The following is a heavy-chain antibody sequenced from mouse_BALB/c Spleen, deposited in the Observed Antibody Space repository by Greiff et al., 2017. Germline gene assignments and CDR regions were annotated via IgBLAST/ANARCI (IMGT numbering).Heavy chain of an antibody. D-gene: IGHD2-1*01. Sequence: EVQLQQSGPELVKPGASVKMSCKASGYTFTSYVMHWVKQKPGQGLEWIGYINPYNDGTKYNEKFKGKATLTSDKSSSTAYMELSSLTSEDSAVYYCASNYGNYVFYAMDYWGQGTSVTVSS. CDR3: ASNYGNYVFYAMDY. CDR1: GYTFTSYV. V-gene: IGHV1-14*01. CDR2: INPYNDGT. J-gene: IGHJ4*01.